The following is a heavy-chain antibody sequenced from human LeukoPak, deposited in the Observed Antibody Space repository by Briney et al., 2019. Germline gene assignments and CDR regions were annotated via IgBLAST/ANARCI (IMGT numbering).Heavy chain of an antibody. D-gene: IGHD3-9*01. Sequence: ASVKVSGKASGYTFTGYYMHWVRQAPGQGLGWMGWINPNGGGTNYAQKFQGRVTMTRDTSISTAYMELSRLRSDDTAVYYCARDTYYDILTGYLVFDYWGQGTLVTVSS. CDR1: GYTFTGYY. CDR3: ARDTYYDILTGYLVFDY. J-gene: IGHJ4*02. CDR2: INPNGGGT. V-gene: IGHV1-2*02.